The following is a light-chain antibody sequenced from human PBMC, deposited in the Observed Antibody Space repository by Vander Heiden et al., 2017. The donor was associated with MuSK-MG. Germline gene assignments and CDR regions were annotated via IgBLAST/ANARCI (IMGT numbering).Light chain of an antibody. J-gene: IGKJ1*01. CDR2: AAS. CDR1: QSVSSNY. Sequence: IVLPQPPGTLSLSPGERLTLTCRASQSVSSNYLAWYQQKPGQAPRLLIHAASSRATGIPDRFSGSGSGTDFTFTISRLEPEDFAVYYCQQDDNSPLTFGQGTKVEIK. CDR3: QQDDNSPLT. V-gene: IGKV3-20*01.